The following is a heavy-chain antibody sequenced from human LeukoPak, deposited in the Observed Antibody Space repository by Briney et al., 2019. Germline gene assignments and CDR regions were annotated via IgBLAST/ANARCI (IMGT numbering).Heavy chain of an antibody. Sequence: ASVKVSCKASGGTFSSYAISWVRQAPGQGLEWMGGIIPFFGTANYAQKFQGRVTITADESTSTAYMELSSLRSEDTAVYYCARDRLPIAAAGTGGGDYWGQGTLVTVSS. CDR2: IIPFFGTA. D-gene: IGHD6-13*01. CDR1: GGTFSSYA. CDR3: ARDRLPIAAAGTGGGDY. V-gene: IGHV1-69*13. J-gene: IGHJ4*02.